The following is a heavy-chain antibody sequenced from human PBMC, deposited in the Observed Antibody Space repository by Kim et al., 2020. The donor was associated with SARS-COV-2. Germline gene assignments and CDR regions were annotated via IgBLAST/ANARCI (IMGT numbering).Heavy chain of an antibody. J-gene: IGHJ3*02. CDR3: ARAQELTDAFDI. Sequence: SETLSLTCAISGDSVSSNSAAWNWIRQSPSRGLEWLGRTYYRSKWYNDYAVSVKSRITINPDTSKNQCSLQLNSVTPEDTAVYYCARAQELTDAFDIWGQGTMVTVSS. D-gene: IGHD1-7*01. CDR2: TYYRSKWYN. CDR1: GDSVSSNSAA. V-gene: IGHV6-1*01.